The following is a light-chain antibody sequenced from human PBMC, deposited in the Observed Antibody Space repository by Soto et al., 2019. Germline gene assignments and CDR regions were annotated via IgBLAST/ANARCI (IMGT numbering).Light chain of an antibody. J-gene: IGKJ3*01. CDR2: AAS. CDR1: QTVIDNY. V-gene: IGKV3-20*01. Sequence: EMVLTQSPGTLSLSPGDTATLSCRASQTVIDNYLAWYQQKPAQAPRLLIFAASVRATGIPDRFSGSGSGTDFTLTISRLEPEDFAVYYCQQYGSSLGITFGPGTKVDIK. CDR3: QQYGSSLGIT.